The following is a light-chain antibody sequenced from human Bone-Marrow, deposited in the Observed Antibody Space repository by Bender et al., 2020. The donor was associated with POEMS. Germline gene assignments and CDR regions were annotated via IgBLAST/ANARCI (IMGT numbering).Light chain of an antibody. V-gene: IGLV2-8*01. Sequence: QSALTQPPSASGSPGQSVTISCTGTSSNVTGSTYVSWYQQNPGKAPKLMIYEVSKRPSGVPDRFSGSKSGNTASLTVSGLQAEDEAEYYCSSYGGSNNVGVFGGGTKLTVL. CDR3: SSYGGSNNVGV. CDR2: EVS. CDR1: SSNVTGSTY. J-gene: IGLJ2*01.